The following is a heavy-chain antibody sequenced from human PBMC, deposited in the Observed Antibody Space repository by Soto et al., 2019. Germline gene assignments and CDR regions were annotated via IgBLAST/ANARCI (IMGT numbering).Heavy chain of an antibody. Sequence: EVQLVESGGGLVQPGGSLRLSCATSGFTFSHYWMQWVRQAPGKGLVWVSHINSDGSDSTYADFVEGRFTISRDNAKNTLDLQMNSLRAKDTAVYYCVRDNFGVDYWGQGTLVTVSS. CDR1: GFTFSHYW. D-gene: IGHD3-10*01. CDR2: INSDGSDS. CDR3: VRDNFGVDY. J-gene: IGHJ4*02. V-gene: IGHV3-74*01.